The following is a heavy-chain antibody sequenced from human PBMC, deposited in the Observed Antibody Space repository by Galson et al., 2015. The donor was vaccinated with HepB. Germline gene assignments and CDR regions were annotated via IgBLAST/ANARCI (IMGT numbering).Heavy chain of an antibody. CDR3: ARAPPDLNTVYYYYFYAMDV. Sequence: SLRLSCAASGFTFTSYSMDWVCQAPGKGLEWVAVISYDGNNKYYADPVRGRFTISRDNSKNTLYLQMDSLRAEDTAVYYCARAPPDLNTVYYYYFYAMDVWGQGTTVTVSS. CDR1: GFTFTSYS. D-gene: IGHD1-14*01. J-gene: IGHJ6*02. V-gene: IGHV3-30*04. CDR2: ISYDGNNK.